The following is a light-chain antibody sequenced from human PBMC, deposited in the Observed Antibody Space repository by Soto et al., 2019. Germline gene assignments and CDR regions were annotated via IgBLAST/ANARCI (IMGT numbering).Light chain of an antibody. Sequence: QSALTQPRSVSGSPGQSVTISCTGTSSDVGGYNYVSWYQQHPGKAPKLMIYDVSKRPSGVPDRFSGSKSGNTASLTISGLQAEAESDYYCCSYAGSDVFGTGTKLTVL. V-gene: IGLV2-11*01. J-gene: IGLJ1*01. CDR2: DVS. CDR1: SSDVGGYNY. CDR3: CSYAGSDV.